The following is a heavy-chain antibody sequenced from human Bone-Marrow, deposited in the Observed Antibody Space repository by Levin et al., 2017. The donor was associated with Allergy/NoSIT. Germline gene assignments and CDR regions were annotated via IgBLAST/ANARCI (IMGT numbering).Heavy chain of an antibody. D-gene: IGHD3-16*01. CDR2: IWYDGSNK. CDR1: GFTFSSYG. CDR3: ARDKGGGSYGDRGHNWFDP. J-gene: IGHJ5*02. V-gene: IGHV3-33*01. Sequence: GESLKISCAASGFTFSSYGMHWVRQAPGKGLEWVAVIWYDGSNKYYADSVKGRFTISRDNSKNTLYLQMNSLRAEDTAVYYCARDKGGGSYGDRGHNWFDPWGQGTLVTVSS.